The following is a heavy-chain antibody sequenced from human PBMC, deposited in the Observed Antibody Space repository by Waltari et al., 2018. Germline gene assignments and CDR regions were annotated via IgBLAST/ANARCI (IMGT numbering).Heavy chain of an antibody. Sequence: EVQLLESGGGLIPPGGSLTLSCAASGFTFNNYAMNWIRQAPGKGLELVSVIYSGGGAYYADSVKCRFTISRDNSKNTLYLQMSSLRLEDTAVYYCVKETAYGYYFDNWGQGTLVSVSS. CDR3: VKETAYGYYFDN. J-gene: IGHJ4*02. D-gene: IGHD3-10*01. CDR1: GFTFNNYA. V-gene: IGHV3-23*03. CDR2: IYSGGGA.